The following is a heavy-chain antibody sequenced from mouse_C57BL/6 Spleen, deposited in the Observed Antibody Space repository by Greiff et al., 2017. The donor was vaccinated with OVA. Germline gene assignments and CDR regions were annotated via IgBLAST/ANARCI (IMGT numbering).Heavy chain of an antibody. CDR2: INPNYGTT. CDR1: GYSFTDYN. D-gene: IGHD1-1*01. V-gene: IGHV1-39*01. CDR3: ARGYYGSFYYFDY. J-gene: IGHJ2*01. Sequence: VQLKESGPELVKPGASVKISCKASGYSFTDYNMNWVKQSDGKSLEWIGVINPNYGTTSYNQKFKGKATLTVDQSSSTAYMQLNSLTSEDSAVYYCARGYYGSFYYFDYWGQGTTLTVSS.